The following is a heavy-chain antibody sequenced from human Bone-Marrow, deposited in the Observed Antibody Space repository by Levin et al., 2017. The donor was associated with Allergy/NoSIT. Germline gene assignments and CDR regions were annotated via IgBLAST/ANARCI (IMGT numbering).Heavy chain of an antibody. J-gene: IGHJ4*02. Sequence: SETLSLTCAISGDSVSSNSAAWNWIRQSPSRGLEWLGRTYYRSKWYNDYAVSVKSRITINPDTSKNQFSLQLNSVTPEDTAVYYCARGRVTMVRGVIVLTYYFDYWGQGTLVTVSS. D-gene: IGHD3-10*01. CDR2: TYYRSKWYN. CDR3: ARGRVTMVRGVIVLTYYFDY. CDR1: GDSVSSNSAA. V-gene: IGHV6-1*01.